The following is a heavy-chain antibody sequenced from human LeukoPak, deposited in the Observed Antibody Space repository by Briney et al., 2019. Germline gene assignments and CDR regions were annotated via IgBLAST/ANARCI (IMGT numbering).Heavy chain of an antibody. Sequence: ASVKVSCKASGYTFTGYYMHWVRQAPGQGPEWTGWISPNNGDTRYSQKFQGRATMTTDTSISTAYMELSGLTSDDTAVYCCAAPGYKYGYVLDHWGQGTLVTVSS. CDR2: ISPNNGDT. D-gene: IGHD5-18*01. J-gene: IGHJ4*02. V-gene: IGHV1-2*02. CDR1: GYTFTGYY. CDR3: AAPGYKYGYVLDH.